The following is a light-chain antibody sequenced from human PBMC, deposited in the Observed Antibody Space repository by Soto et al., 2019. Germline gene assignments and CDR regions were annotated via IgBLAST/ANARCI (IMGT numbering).Light chain of an antibody. V-gene: IGLV1-47*02. CDR1: SSNIGNNN. CDR3: SAWDDGLSGVYV. CDR2: SNN. J-gene: IGLJ1*01. Sequence: QLVLTQPPSASGTPGQRVTISCSGSSSNIGNNNVYWYQQLPGTAPKVLIYSNNQRPSGVPDRFSGSKSGTSASLAISGLRSEDEADYYCSAWDDGLSGVYVFGTGTKVTVL.